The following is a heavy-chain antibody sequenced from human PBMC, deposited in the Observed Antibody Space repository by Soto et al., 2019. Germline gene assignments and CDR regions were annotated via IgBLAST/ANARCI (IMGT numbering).Heavy chain of an antibody. CDR2: ISSNGGTT. Sequence: HPGGSLRLSCVASGFTFSSYTMHWVRRAPGKGLEYVAAISSNGGTTYYANSVKGRFSISRDNSKNTLYLQMGSLRAEDMAVYYCARVLSYIAAAADTASGPDYWGQGTLVTVSS. V-gene: IGHV3-64*01. J-gene: IGHJ4*02. D-gene: IGHD6-13*01. CDR1: GFTFSSYT. CDR3: ARVLSYIAAAADTASGPDY.